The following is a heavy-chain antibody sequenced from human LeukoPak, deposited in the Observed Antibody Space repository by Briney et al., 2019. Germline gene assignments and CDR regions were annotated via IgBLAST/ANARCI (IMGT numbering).Heavy chain of an antibody. CDR2: IYYSGST. CDR1: GGSISSYY. J-gene: IGHJ4*02. V-gene: IGHV4-59*08. CDR3: ARGGPLDFDY. Sequence: PSETLSLTCTVSGGSISSYYWNWIRQPPGKGLEWIGNIYYSGSTNYNPSLKSRVTISVDMSKNQFSLRLSSVTAADTAVYYCARGGPLDFDYWGQGTLVTVSS. D-gene: IGHD1-26*01.